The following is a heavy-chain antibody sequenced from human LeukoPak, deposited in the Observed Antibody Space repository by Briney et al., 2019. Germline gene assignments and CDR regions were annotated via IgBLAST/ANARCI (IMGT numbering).Heavy chain of an antibody. Sequence: GGSLRLSCAASGFSFSAYGMHWLRQSPGKGLEWLAVIWDDGSYTYYADSVKGRFTISRDNAKNTLYLQMNSLRAEDTAVYYCAKPTRGSCGSFLIDYWGQGTLVSVSS. CDR3: AKPTRGSCGSFLIDY. V-gene: IGHV3-33*06. J-gene: IGHJ4*02. CDR2: IWDDGSYT. D-gene: IGHD1-26*01. CDR1: GFSFSAYG.